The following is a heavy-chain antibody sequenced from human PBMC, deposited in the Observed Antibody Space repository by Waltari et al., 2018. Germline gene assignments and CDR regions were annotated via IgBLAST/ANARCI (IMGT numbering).Heavy chain of an antibody. CDR3: AKEEDYSDSSVFDG. CDR2: IAKDGSDK. D-gene: IGHD3-22*01. CDR1: GFTFSRFD. V-gene: IGHV3-30*18. Sequence: QVQLEESGGGVVYPGKSLTLSCVASGFTFSRFDMHWLRQSPGKGVEGVTMIAKDGSDKFYADSVKGRFTISRDNSKNTLYLQMDSLSAEDTAVYYCAKEEDYSDSSVFDGWGQGTLVTVSS. J-gene: IGHJ4*02.